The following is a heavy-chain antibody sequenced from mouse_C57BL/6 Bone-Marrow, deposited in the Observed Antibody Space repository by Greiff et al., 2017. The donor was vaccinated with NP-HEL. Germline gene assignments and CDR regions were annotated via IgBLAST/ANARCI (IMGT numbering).Heavy chain of an antibody. CDR3: ARDWDPLVVAY. D-gene: IGHD4-1*01. CDR1: GFTFSDYG. Sequence: DVKLVESGGGLVKPGGSLKLSCAASGFTFSDYGMPWVRQAPDKGLEWVAYISSGSSTIYYADTVKGRFTISRDNAKNTLFLQMTSLRSEDTAMYYCARDWDPLVVAYWGQGTLVTVSA. J-gene: IGHJ3*01. V-gene: IGHV5-17*01. CDR2: ISSGSSTI.